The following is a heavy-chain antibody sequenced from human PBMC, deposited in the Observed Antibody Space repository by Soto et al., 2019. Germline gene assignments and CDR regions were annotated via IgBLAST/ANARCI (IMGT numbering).Heavy chain of an antibody. D-gene: IGHD1-26*01. CDR1: GFTFSSYE. CDR2: ISSSGSTI. J-gene: IGHJ1*01. V-gene: IGHV3-48*03. CDR3: ARASSGSYSPEYFQH. Sequence: PGGSLRLSCAASGFTFSSYEMNWVRQAPGKGLEWVSYISSSGSTIYYADSVKGRFTISRDNAKNSLYLQMNSLRAEDTAVYYCARASSGSYSPEYFQHWGQGTLVTVSS.